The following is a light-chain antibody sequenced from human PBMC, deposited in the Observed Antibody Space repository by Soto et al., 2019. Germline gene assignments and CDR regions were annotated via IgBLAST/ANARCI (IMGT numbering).Light chain of an antibody. Sequence: DTVSNTCWAMQDIRDALGWYQQKPGKAPKLLIFAASTLGSGVPSRFSGSGSGTDFTLTISGLQPDDFTTYYCQQYTSYSRAFGQGTNVDVK. CDR1: QDIRDA. CDR3: QQYTSYSRA. J-gene: IGKJ1*01. CDR2: AAS. V-gene: IGKV1-13*02.